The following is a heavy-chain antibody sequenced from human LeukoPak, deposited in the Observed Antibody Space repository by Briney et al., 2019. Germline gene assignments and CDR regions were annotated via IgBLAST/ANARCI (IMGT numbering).Heavy chain of an antibody. CDR1: GGSISSYY. V-gene: IGHV4-59*13. CDR2: IYYSGST. D-gene: IGHD2-2*01. J-gene: IGHJ4*02. Sequence: SETLSLTCTVSGGSISSYYWSWIRQPPGKGLEWIGYIYYSGSTNYNPSLKSRVTISLDTSKKQFSLKLTSATAADTAIYYCATEYCASSSCRFDSWGQGTLVTVSS. CDR3: ATEYCASSSCRFDS.